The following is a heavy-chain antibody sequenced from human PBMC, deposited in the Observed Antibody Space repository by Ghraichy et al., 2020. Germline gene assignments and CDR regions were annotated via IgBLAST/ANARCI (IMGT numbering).Heavy chain of an antibody. V-gene: IGHV3-48*02. CDR1: GFTFGDYN. CDR3: ARASRVVRFYYYDGMDV. Sequence: GGSLRLSCVGSGFTFGDYNLNWVRQSPGKGLEWISYISTSSRSIFYADSVKGRFTISRDNAQNSLFLQMKSLRDEDTAVYYCARASRVVRFYYYDGMDVWGQGTTVTVS. D-gene: IGHD4-23*01. J-gene: IGHJ6*02. CDR2: ISTSSRSI.